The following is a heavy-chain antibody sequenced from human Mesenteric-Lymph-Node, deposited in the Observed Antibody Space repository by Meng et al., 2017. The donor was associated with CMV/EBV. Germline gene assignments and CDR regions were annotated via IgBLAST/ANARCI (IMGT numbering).Heavy chain of an antibody. J-gene: IGHJ4*02. CDR2: ISSSGSTI. D-gene: IGHD2-8*01. V-gene: IGHV3-11*04. CDR3: ARSTGYCSNNVCYVDH. CDR1: GFTFSDYY. Sequence: GESLKISCATSGFTFSDYYMSWIRQAPGKGLEWVSYISSSGSTIYYADSVKGRFTISRDNAKNSLYLQMNSLRDEDTAVYYCARSTGYCSNNVCYVDHWGQGTLVTVSS.